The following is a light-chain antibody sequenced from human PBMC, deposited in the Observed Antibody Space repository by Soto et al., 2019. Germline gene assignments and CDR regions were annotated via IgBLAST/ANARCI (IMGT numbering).Light chain of an antibody. Sequence: DIQMTQSPSSRSASVGERVTITCRASQSSSSYLNWYQQKPGKATKLLIYDASSLQSGVPSRFSGSGSGTDFTLTISSLQPEDFATYYCQQSYSTPLTFGGGTKVDIK. CDR2: DAS. V-gene: IGKV1-39*01. CDR1: QSSSSY. J-gene: IGKJ4*01. CDR3: QQSYSTPLT.